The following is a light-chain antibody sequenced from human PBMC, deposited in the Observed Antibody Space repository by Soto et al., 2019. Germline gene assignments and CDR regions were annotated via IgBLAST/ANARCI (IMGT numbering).Light chain of an antibody. CDR1: SSDIGHYDY. CDR2: HVT. V-gene: IGLV2-14*03. Sequence: SVLTKPVSVSGSPGQSITISCTGTSSDIGHYDYVSLYQQHPGKAPKLMIYHVTYRPSGVSNRYSGSKSGNSASLTISGLQADDEADYYCCSLTTSHTYVFGSGTKVTVL. J-gene: IGLJ1*01. CDR3: CSLTTSHTYV.